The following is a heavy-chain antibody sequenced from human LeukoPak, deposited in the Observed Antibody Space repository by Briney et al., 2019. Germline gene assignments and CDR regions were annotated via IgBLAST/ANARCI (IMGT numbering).Heavy chain of an antibody. Sequence: ASVKVSCKASGYTFTSYYIHWVRQAPGQALEWMGMIYPRDGSTSYAQKFQGRVTVTRDTSTSTVHMELSGLRSEDTAVYYCARDQEGFDYWGQGTLVTVSS. V-gene: IGHV1-46*01. CDR2: IYPRDGST. CDR3: ARDQEGFDY. CDR1: GYTFTSYY. J-gene: IGHJ4*02.